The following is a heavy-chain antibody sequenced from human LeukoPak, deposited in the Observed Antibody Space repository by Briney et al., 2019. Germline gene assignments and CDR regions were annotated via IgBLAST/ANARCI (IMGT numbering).Heavy chain of an antibody. CDR1: GFTFSSYD. V-gene: IGHV3-30*02. D-gene: IGHD3-10*01. CDR2: IQYDGSNR. J-gene: IGHJ4*02. CDR3: ATDLGNDGSGPDY. Sequence: PGGSLRLSCTASGFTFSSYDMHWVRQAPGKGLEWVAFIQYDGSNRYYADSVEGRFTISRDNSRNTLYLQMNSLRAEDTAAYYCATDLGNDGSGPDYWGQGTLVTVSS.